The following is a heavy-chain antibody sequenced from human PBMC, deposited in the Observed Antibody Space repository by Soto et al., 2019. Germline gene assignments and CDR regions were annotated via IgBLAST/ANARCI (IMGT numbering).Heavy chain of an antibody. CDR3: AGTGYSSGNFDY. Sequence: SETLSLTCAVSGYSISSGYYWGWIRQPPGKGLEWIGSIYHSGSTYYNPSLKSRVTISVDTSKNQFSLKLSSVTAADTAVYYCAGTGYSSGNFDYWGQGTLVTVSS. CDR1: GYSISSGYY. CDR2: IYHSGST. V-gene: IGHV4-38-2*01. D-gene: IGHD6-19*01. J-gene: IGHJ4*02.